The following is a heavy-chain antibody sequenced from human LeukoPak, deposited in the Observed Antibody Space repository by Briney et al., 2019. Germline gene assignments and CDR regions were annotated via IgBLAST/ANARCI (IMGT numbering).Heavy chain of an antibody. J-gene: IGHJ4*02. CDR2: ISYDGSNK. CDR1: GFTFSRYG. V-gene: IGHV3-30*03. Sequence: GGSLRLSCAASGFTFSRYGMHWVRQAPGKGLEWVAAISYDGSNKYYADSVKGRFTISRDNSKNTLDLQMNSLRAEDTAVYYCAREIQLRYYFDYWGQGTLVTVSS. D-gene: IGHD5-18*01. CDR3: AREIQLRYYFDY.